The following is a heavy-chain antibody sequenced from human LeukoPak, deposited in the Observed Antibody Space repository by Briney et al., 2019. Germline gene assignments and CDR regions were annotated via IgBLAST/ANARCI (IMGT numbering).Heavy chain of an antibody. CDR3: ARRVTTGYYYYYMDV. J-gene: IGHJ6*03. CDR2: IYTTGMT. CDR1: SGSINSYW. D-gene: IGHD4-17*01. Sequence: KASETLSLTCSVSSGSINSYWWSWIRQPAGKGLEFIGRIYTTGMTNYNPSLKSRVSISVDTFKNQFSLKLSSVTAADTAVYYCARRVTTGYYYYYMDVWGKGTTVTVSS. V-gene: IGHV4-4*07.